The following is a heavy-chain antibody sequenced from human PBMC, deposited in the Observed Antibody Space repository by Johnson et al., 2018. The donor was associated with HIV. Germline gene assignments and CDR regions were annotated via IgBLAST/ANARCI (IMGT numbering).Heavy chain of an antibody. CDR3: WGYSTSSNAAFDI. V-gene: IGHV3-30*04. J-gene: IGHJ3*02. CDR2: ISYDGSDK. Sequence: QVHLVESGGGVVQPGTSLRLSCTASGFTFSNYAMHWVRQAPGKGLEWVAVISYDGSDKYYADSVKGRFTISRDNSKNTLFLQMNSLRTEDTAVYYCWGYSTSSNAAFDIWGQGTMVTVSS. CDR1: GFTFSNYA. D-gene: IGHD6-6*01.